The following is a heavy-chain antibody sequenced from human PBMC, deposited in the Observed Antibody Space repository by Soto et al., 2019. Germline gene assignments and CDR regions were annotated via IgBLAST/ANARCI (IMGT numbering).Heavy chain of an antibody. CDR1: GGSFSGYY. CDR3: ARAPGGGYSGYGHY. Sequence: SETLSLTCAVYGGSFSGYYWSWIRQPPGKGLEWIGEINHSGSTNYNPSLKSRVTISVDTSKNQFSLKLSSVTAADTAVYYCARAPGGGYSGYGHYWGQGTLVTVSS. J-gene: IGHJ4*02. D-gene: IGHD5-12*01. V-gene: IGHV4-34*01. CDR2: INHSGST.